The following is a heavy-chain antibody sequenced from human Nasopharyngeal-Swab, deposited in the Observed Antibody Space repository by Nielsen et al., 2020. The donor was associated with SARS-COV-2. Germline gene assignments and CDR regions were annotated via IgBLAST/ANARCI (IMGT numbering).Heavy chain of an antibody. CDR3: ARARRPSSMVRHRLNWFDP. D-gene: IGHD3-10*01. V-gene: IGHV4-61*01. CDR1: GGSVSSGSYY. Sequence: GSLRLSCTVSGGSVSSGSYYWSWIRQPPGKGLEWIGYIYYSGSTNYNPSLKSRVTISVDTSKNQFSLKLSSVSVADTAVYYCARARRPSSMVRHRLNWFDPWGQGTLVTVSS. CDR2: IYYSGST. J-gene: IGHJ5*02.